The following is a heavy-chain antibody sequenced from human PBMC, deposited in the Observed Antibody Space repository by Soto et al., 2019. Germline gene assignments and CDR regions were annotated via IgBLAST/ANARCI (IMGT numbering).Heavy chain of an antibody. CDR2: MNTDSGQA. Sequence: QVQLVQSGAEVKKPGASVKVSCKASGYTFTNSDINWVRQAPGQGLEWMGWMNTDSGQATYAQKFQGRVTLTTSTSTSTVYMEMRSMGSEDTAAYYCARRPHCSGGICYYGLDNWGQGTLVTVSS. CDR3: ARRPHCSGGICYYGLDN. D-gene: IGHD2-15*01. V-gene: IGHV1-8*01. J-gene: IGHJ4*02. CDR1: GYTFTNSD.